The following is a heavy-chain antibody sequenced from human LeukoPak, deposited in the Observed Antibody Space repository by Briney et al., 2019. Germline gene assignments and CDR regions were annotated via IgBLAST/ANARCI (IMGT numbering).Heavy chain of an antibody. Sequence: SSETLSLTCAVYGGSFSGYYWSWVRQPPGKGLEWIGKISHSGSTNYNPSLKSRATMSVDTSKNQFSLKVNSVTAADTAVYYCAREYGDFDYWGQGTLVTVSS. V-gene: IGHV4-34*01. J-gene: IGHJ4*02. CDR2: ISHSGST. CDR1: GGSFSGYY. D-gene: IGHD2-21*01. CDR3: AREYGDFDY.